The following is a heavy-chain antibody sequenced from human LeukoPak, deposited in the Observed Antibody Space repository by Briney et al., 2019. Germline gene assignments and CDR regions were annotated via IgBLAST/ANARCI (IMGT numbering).Heavy chain of an antibody. Sequence: SETLSLTCTVSGGSISSGGYYWSWIRQHPGKGLEWIGYIYYSGSTYYNPSLKSRVTISVDTSKNQFSLKLSSVTAAYTAVYYCARDGSPNYGDPRAGFDYWGQGTLVTASS. CDR2: IYYSGST. CDR3: ARDGSPNYGDPRAGFDY. CDR1: GGSISSGGYY. J-gene: IGHJ4*02. V-gene: IGHV4-31*03. D-gene: IGHD4-17*01.